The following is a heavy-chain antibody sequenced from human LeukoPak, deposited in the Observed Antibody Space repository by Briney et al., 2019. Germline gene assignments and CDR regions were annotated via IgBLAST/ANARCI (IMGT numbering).Heavy chain of an antibody. V-gene: IGHV3-23*01. J-gene: IGHJ4*02. Sequence: GGSLRLSCAASGFTFSSYAMSWVRQAPGKGLEWVSAISGSGGSTYYADSVKGRFTISRDNSKNTLYLQMNSLRAEDTAVYYCNTYYYDSSGLYYFDYWGQGTLVTVSS. CDR1: GFTFSSYA. CDR3: NTYYYDSSGLYYFDY. CDR2: ISGSGGST. D-gene: IGHD3-22*01.